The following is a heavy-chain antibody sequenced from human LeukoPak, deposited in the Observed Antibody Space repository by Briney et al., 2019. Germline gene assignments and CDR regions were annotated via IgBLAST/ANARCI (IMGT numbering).Heavy chain of an antibody. CDR1: GVSISSYY. D-gene: IGHD6-13*01. CDR3: ARHDGSSWYYAFDV. J-gene: IGHJ3*01. Sequence: PSEALSLTCTVSGVSISSYYWSWIRQPPGKGLEWIGYIYYSGSTNYNPSLKSRVTISLDTSKNQFSLKLRYVTAEDTAVYYCARHDGSSWYYAFDVWGQGTMVTVSS. CDR2: IYYSGST. V-gene: IGHV4-59*08.